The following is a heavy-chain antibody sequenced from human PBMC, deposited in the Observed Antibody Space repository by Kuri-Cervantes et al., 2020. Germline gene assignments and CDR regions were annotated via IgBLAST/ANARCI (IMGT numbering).Heavy chain of an antibody. V-gene: IGHV3-48*02. J-gene: IGHJ4*02. CDR1: GFTFSSYS. D-gene: IGHD5-12*01. Sequence: GGSLRLSCAASGFTFSSYSMNWVRQAPGKGLEWVSYISSSSSTIYYADSVKGRFTISRDNAKNSLYLQMNSLRDEDTAVYYCARGLNQFTGYSGHGYFDYWGQGTLVTVSS. CDR2: ISSSSSTI. CDR3: ARGLNQFTGYSGHGYFDY.